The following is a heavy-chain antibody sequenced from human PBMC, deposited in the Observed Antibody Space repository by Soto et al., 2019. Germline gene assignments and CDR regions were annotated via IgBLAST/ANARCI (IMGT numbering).Heavy chain of an antibody. CDR1: GFTFSSYA. J-gene: IGHJ4*02. Sequence: GGSLRLSCAASGFTFSSYAMSWVRQAPGKGLEWVSSISGSGGSTYYADSVKGRFTISRDNSKNTLYLQMNSLRAEDTAVYYWAKDARLRLGELSLYTYFDYWGQGTMVTVSS. CDR3: AKDARLRLGELSLYTYFDY. CDR2: ISGSGGST. V-gene: IGHV3-23*01. D-gene: IGHD3-16*02.